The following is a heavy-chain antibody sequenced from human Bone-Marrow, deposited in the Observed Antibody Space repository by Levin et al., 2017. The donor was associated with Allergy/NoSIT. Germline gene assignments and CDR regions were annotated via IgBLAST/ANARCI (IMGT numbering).Heavy chain of an antibody. V-gene: IGHV4-34*01. D-gene: IGHD2-2*01. CDR2: INHSGST. CDR3: ARGWTIISKNCSSTSCLGVAVAGVYNWFDP. J-gene: IGHJ5*02. CDR1: GGSFSGYY. Sequence: PSETLSLTCAVYGGSFSGYYWSWIRQPPGKGLEWIGEINHSGSTNYNPSLKSRVTISVDTSKNQFSLKLSSVTAADTAVYYCARGWTIISKNCSSTSCLGVAVAGVYNWFDPWGQGTLVTVSS.